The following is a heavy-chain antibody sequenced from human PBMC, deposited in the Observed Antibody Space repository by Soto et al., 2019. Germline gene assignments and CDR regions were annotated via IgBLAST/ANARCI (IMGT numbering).Heavy chain of an antibody. J-gene: IGHJ4*02. CDR1: GYTFTNHA. CDR3: ARNILGGTTDY. Sequence: ASVKVSCKASGYTFTNHAIHWVRQAPGQGLEWMGWINAGKGDTKYPQRFQGRVTITRDTFASTAYMELSSLRSEDTAVYYCARNILGGTTDYWGPGTLVTVSS. D-gene: IGHD1-7*01. V-gene: IGHV1-3*01. CDR2: INAGKGDT.